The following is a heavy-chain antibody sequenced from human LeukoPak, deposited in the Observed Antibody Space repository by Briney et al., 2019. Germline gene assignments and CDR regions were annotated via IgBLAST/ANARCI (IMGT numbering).Heavy chain of an antibody. CDR1: RLTFSRYW. D-gene: IGHD3-3*01. CDR3: AKVSSDFWGSYTFDQ. Sequence: PGGSLRLSRAASRLTFSRYWMHWVRPGPGKGLVWVSRINRDGSDTTYADSVKGRFTISRDNSKNTLYLQMNSLRAEDTAVYYCAKVSSDFWGSYTFDQWGEGTPVPVLS. J-gene: IGHJ4*02. V-gene: IGHV3-74*03. CDR2: INRDGSDT.